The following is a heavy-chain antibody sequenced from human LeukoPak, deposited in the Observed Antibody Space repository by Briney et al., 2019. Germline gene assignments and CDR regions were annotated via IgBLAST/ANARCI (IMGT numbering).Heavy chain of an antibody. V-gene: IGHV3-21*04. Sequence: PGGSLRLSCAASGFTFSRYSMNWVRQAPGKGLEWVSSISSSSSYRYYADSVKGRFTISRDNSKNTLFLQMNSLRAEDTAVYFCAKDARRSSGWWFFDHWGQGTLVTVSS. CDR2: ISSSSSYR. J-gene: IGHJ4*02. CDR3: AKDARRSSGWWFFDH. CDR1: GFTFSRYS. D-gene: IGHD6-19*01.